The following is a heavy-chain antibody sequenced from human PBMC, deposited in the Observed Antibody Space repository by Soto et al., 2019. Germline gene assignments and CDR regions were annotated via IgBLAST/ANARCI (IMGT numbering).Heavy chain of an antibody. D-gene: IGHD6-13*01. CDR3: AKGTLVKPPGTRAFDV. Sequence: GSLRLSCAAPVFTFSNYAMSWVRQAPGMGLEWVSTLGVRSTYYADSVKGLFTISRDNSNNALYLQMNSLRVGDTAVYYCAKGTLVKPPGTRAFDVWGQGTMVTVSS. CDR1: VFTFSNYA. V-gene: IGHV3-23*01. CDR2: LGVRST. J-gene: IGHJ3*01.